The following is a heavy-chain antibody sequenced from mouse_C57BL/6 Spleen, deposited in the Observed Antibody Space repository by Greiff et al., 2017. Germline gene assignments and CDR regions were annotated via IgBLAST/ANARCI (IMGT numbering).Heavy chain of an antibody. V-gene: IGHV1-72*01. D-gene: IGHD1-1*01. CDR2: IYPNSGGT. CDR3: AREGFYYYGSSGVDY. CDR1: GYTFTSYW. Sequence: QVQLQQPGAELVKPGASVKLSCKASGYTFTSYWMHWVKQRPGRGLEWIGRIYPNSGGTKYNEKFKSKATLTVDKPSSTAYMQLSSLTSEDSAVYYCAREGFYYYGSSGVDYWGQGTTLTVSS. J-gene: IGHJ2*01.